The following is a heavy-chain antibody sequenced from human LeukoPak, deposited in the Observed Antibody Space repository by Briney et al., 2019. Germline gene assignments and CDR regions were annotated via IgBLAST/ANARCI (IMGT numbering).Heavy chain of an antibody. J-gene: IGHJ4*02. CDR2: ISYDGVNK. CDR3: AKWRNSWYYFDD. D-gene: IGHD6-13*01. CDR1: GFTFSSYG. Sequence: GGSLRLSCAGSGFTFSSYGLHWVRQAPGKGLEWVALISYDGVNKYYADSVKGRFTISGDNSKNTLYLQMNSLKAEDTAVYYCAKWRNSWYYFDDWGQGTLVTVSS. V-gene: IGHV3-30*18.